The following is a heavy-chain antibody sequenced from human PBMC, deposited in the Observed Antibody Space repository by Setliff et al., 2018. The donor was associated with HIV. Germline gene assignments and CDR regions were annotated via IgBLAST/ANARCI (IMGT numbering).Heavy chain of an antibody. CDR3: ARVSCSSWYSIPRYYYYSMDV. CDR2: IQHSGRI. V-gene: IGHV4-34*01. J-gene: IGHJ6*03. D-gene: IGHD6-13*01. CDR1: GGSFGGYC. Sequence: PSETLSLTCAVYGGSFGGYCWSWICQPPGKGLEWIGEIQHSGRINYNPSLRSRVTTSVDTSKNQFSLRLRSVTAADTAVYYCARVSCSSWYSIPRYYYYSMDVWGNGTTVTV.